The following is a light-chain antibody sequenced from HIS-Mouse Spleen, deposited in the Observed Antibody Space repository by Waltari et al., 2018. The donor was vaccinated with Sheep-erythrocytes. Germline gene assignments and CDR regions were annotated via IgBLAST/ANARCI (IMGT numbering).Light chain of an antibody. Sequence: AIQMTQSPSSLSASVGDRVPIPCRASQGIRNDLGWYQQKPGKAPKLLIYAASSLQSGVPSRFSGSGSGTDFTLTISSLQPEDFATYYCLQDYNYPYTFGQGTKLGIK. V-gene: IGKV1-6*01. CDR1: QGIRND. J-gene: IGKJ2*01. CDR3: LQDYNYPYT. CDR2: AAS.